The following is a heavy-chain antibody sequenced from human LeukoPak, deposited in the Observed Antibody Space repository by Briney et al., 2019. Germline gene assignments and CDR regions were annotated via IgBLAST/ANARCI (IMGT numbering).Heavy chain of an antibody. Sequence: ASVEVSCKASGYTFTSYGISWVRQAPGQGLEWMGWISAYNGDTNYAQKFQGRVTMTTDTSTSTAYMELRSLRSDDTAVYYCARDPYQLLSTGYYFDYWGQGTLVTVSS. D-gene: IGHD2-2*01. V-gene: IGHV1-18*01. CDR3: ARDPYQLLSTGYYFDY. J-gene: IGHJ4*02. CDR2: ISAYNGDT. CDR1: GYTFTSYG.